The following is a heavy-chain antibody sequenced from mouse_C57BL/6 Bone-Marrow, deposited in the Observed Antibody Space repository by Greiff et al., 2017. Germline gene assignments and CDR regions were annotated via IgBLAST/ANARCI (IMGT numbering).Heavy chain of an antibody. V-gene: IGHV1-69*01. CDR1: GYTFTSYW. J-gene: IGHJ2*01. Sequence: VQLQQPGAELVMPGASVKLSCKASGYTFTSYWMHWVKQRPGQGLEWMGEIDPSDSYTNYNQKVKGKATLTVDKSSSTAYMQLSSLTAEDSAVYYFARGDYFDYWGQGTTLTVSS. CDR2: IDPSDSYT. CDR3: ARGDYFDY.